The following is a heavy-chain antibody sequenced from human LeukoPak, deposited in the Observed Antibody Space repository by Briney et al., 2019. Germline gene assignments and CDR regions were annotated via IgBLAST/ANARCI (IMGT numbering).Heavy chain of an antibody. Sequence: GGSLRLSCAASGFTFSSYAMHWVRQAPGKGLEWVAIISYDGNKQYYPDSVKGRFTISRDNSKNTLYLQMNSLRAEDTAVYYCAKDLYYGSGSIWGRLDYWGQGTLVTVSS. CDR2: ISYDGNKQ. D-gene: IGHD3-10*01. J-gene: IGHJ4*02. CDR1: GFTFSSYA. CDR3: AKDLYYGSGSIWGRLDY. V-gene: IGHV3-30*04.